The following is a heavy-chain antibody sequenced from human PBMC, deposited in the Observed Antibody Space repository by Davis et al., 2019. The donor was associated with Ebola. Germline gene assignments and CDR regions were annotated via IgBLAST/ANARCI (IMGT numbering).Heavy chain of an antibody. CDR1: GFTFIFSSYA. CDR3: ATSVSSGVDY. D-gene: IGHD2/OR15-2a*01. CDR2: ISGAGGTT. V-gene: IGHV3-23*01. J-gene: IGHJ4*02. Sequence: PGGSLRLSCAASGFTFIFSSYAMSWVRQAPGKGLEWVSGISGAGGTTNYADSVKGRFTISRDNSKNTLYLQMHSLRAEDTAVYYCATSVSSGVDYWGQGTLVTVSS.